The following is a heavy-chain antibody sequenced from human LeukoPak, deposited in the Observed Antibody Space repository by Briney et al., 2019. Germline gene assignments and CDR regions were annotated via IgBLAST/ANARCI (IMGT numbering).Heavy chain of an antibody. CDR1: GSTFSSYA. J-gene: IGHJ4*02. V-gene: IGHV3-23*01. CDR3: ARDWSFYDSSGYHY. Sequence: GGSLRLSCAASGSTFSSYAMTWVRQAPGKGLEWVSGISGSGGKTNYAASVKGRFTISRDNSKNTLFLQMNSLRAEDTAVYYCARDWSFYDSSGYHYWGQGTLVTVSS. D-gene: IGHD3-22*01. CDR2: ISGSGGKT.